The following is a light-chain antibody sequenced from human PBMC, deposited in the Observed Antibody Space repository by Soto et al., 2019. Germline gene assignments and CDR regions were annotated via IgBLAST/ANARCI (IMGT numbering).Light chain of an antibody. Sequence: DIQMTQSPSTLSASVGDRVTITCRVSQSVSAWLAWYQQKPGKAPKLLIYDASTLESGVPSRFSGSGSETEFTLTISRLQPDDFATYFCHSRAFGQGTRLEIK. V-gene: IGKV1-5*01. CDR1: QSVSAW. CDR2: DAS. J-gene: IGKJ5*01. CDR3: HSRA.